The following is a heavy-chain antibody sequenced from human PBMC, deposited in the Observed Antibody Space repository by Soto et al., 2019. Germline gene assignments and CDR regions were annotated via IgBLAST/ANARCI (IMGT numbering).Heavy chain of an antibody. V-gene: IGHV3-11*01. Sequence: GSLILSCAASGFTFSDYYMSWVRQAPGKGLEWVSYISSSGSTIYYADSVKGRFTISRDNAKNSLYLQMNSLRAEDTAVYYCARDRSAAGLDYWGQGTLVTVSS. J-gene: IGHJ4*02. CDR2: ISSSGSTI. D-gene: IGHD6-13*01. CDR1: GFTFSDYY. CDR3: ARDRSAAGLDY.